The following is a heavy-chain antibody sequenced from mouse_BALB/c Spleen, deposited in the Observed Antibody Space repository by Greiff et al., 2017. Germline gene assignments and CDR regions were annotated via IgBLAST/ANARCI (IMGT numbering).Heavy chain of an antibody. D-gene: IGHD2-1*01. CDR3: ARDGNYGNYYAMDY. V-gene: IGHV2-9*02. CDR2: IWAGGST. CDR1: GFSLTSYG. J-gene: IGHJ4*01. Sequence: VVLVESGPGLVAPSQSLSITCTVSGFSLTSYGVHWVRQPPGKGLEWLGVIWAGGSTNYNSALMSRLSISKDNSKSQVFLKMNSLQTDDTAMYYCARDGNYGNYYAMDYWGQGTSVTVSS.